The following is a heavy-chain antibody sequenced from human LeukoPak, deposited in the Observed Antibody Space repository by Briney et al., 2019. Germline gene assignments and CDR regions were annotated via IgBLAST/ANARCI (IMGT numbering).Heavy chain of an antibody. D-gene: IGHD3-10*01. Sequence: SETLSLTCTVSGGSISRTGHYWGWIRQPRGKGLEWIGSIYDSGRTHYNPSLQSRVTISVGTSKNLFSLKLSSVTAADTAVFYCARHTASGLYYFDSWGQGTLVTVSS. V-gene: IGHV4-39*01. CDR3: ARHTASGLYYFDS. CDR2: IYDSGRT. J-gene: IGHJ4*02. CDR1: GGSISRTGHY.